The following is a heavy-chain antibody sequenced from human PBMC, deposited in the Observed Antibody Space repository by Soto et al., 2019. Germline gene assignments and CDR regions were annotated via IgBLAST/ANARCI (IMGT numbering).Heavy chain of an antibody. CDR2: INPNNGGT. J-gene: IGHJ4*02. CDR3: ARGSPHGDYYDSSGYYNY. CDR1: GYTFTGYY. D-gene: IGHD3-22*01. Sequence: ASVKVSCKASGYTFTGYYMHWVRQAPGQGLEWMGWINPNNGGTNYAQKFQGWVTMTRDTSISTAYMELSRLRSDDTAVYYCARGSPHGDYYDSSGYYNYWGQGTLVTVSS. V-gene: IGHV1-2*04.